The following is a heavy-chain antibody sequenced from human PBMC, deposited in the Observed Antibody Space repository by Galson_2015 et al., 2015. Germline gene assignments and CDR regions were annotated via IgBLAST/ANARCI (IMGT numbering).Heavy chain of an antibody. CDR2: ISYDGSNK. CDR3: AREWAAAGYFDY. J-gene: IGHJ4*02. V-gene: IGHV3-30*03. CDR1: GFTFSSYG. D-gene: IGHD6-13*01. Sequence: SLRLACAASGFTFSSYGMHWVRQAPGKGLEWVAVISYDGSNKYYADSVKGRFTISRDNSKNTLYLQMNSLRAEDTAVYYCAREWAAAGYFDYWGQGTLVTVSS.